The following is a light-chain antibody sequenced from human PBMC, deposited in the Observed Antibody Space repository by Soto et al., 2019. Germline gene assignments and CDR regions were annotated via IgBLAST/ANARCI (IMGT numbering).Light chain of an antibody. V-gene: IGKV2-24*01. CDR1: QSLVHSDGNTY. J-gene: IGKJ4*01. CDR3: MQTTQWPLT. Sequence: DIVLTQTPLSSPVTLGQPASISCRSSQSLVHSDGNTYLNWLQQRPGQPPRLLIYEVSNRFSGVPDRFSGSGEGTDFPLEISRVEAEDVVVDYCMQTTQWPLTIGGGTKVEIK. CDR2: EVS.